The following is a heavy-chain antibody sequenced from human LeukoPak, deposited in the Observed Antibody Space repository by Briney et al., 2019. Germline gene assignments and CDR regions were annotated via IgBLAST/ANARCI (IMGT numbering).Heavy chain of an antibody. J-gene: IGHJ4*02. D-gene: IGHD6-19*01. V-gene: IGHV3-53*01. CDR3: AGATQWLAYDY. CDR2: VYDDGNT. Sequence: PGGSLRLSCAASGFTVSSYMSWVRQAPGKGLEWGSVVYDDGNTNYADSVKGQFTNSRDNSKNTLFLQMNRLRAEDTAVYYWAGATQWLAYDYWGQGTLVTVSS. CDR1: GFTVSSY.